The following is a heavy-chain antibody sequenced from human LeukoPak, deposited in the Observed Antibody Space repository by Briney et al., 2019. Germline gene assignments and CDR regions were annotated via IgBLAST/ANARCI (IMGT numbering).Heavy chain of an antibody. J-gene: IGHJ6*03. D-gene: IGHD3-3*01. V-gene: IGHV1-46*01. Sequence: GASVKVSCKASGYTFTSYYMHWVRQAPGQGLEWMGIINPSGGSTSYAQKFQGRVTMTRDMSTSTVYMELSSLRSEDTAVYYRASQGLETYYMDVWGKGTTVTVSS. CDR2: INPSGGST. CDR1: GYTFTSYY. CDR3: ASQGLETYYMDV.